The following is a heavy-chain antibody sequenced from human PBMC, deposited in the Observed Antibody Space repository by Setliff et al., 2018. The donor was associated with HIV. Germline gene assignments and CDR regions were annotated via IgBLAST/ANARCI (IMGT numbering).Heavy chain of an antibody. J-gene: IGHJ3*02. Sequence: GASVKVSCKASGFTFTSSAVQWVRQARGQRLEWIGWIVVGSGNTNYAQKFQERVTITRDMSTSTAYMELSSLRSEDTAVYYCAADLLNEYAFDIWGQGTMVTVSS. V-gene: IGHV1-58*01. CDR2: IVVGSGNT. CDR1: GFTFTSSA. CDR3: AADLLNEYAFDI. D-gene: IGHD2-21*01.